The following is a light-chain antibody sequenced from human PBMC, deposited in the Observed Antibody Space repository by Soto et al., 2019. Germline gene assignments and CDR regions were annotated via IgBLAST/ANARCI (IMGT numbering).Light chain of an antibody. CDR3: AAWDDSLSVHVV. V-gene: IGLV1-40*01. CDR1: SSNIGAGYD. CDR2: ADN. Sequence: QSVLTQTPSVSGAPGQKITMSCTGSSSNIGAGYDVHWYQQVPGAAPRLLIYADNNRPSGVPDRFSASKSGTSASLAITGLQGEDEAEYYCAAWDDSLSVHVVFGGGTKVTVL. J-gene: IGLJ2*01.